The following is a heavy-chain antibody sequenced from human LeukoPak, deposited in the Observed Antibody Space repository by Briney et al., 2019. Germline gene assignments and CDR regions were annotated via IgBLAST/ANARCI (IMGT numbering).Heavy chain of an antibody. CDR1: GFTFSSYA. D-gene: IGHD3-3*01. CDR2: ISGSGGST. CDR3: AKDSHYDFWSGYAYAFDI. J-gene: IGHJ3*02. V-gene: IGHV3-23*01. Sequence: GGSLRLSCAASGFTFSSYAMSWVRQAPGKELEWVSAISGSGGSTYYADSVKGRFTISRDNSKNTLYLQMNSLRAEDTAVYYCAKDSHYDFWSGYAYAFDIWGQGTMVTVSS.